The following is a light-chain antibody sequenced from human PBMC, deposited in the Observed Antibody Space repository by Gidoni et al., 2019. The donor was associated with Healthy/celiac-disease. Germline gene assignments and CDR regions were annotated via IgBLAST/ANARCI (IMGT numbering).Light chain of an antibody. CDR3: QQYNNWPIT. CDR1: QSVSSN. CDR2: GAS. Sequence: EIVMPHYPATLSVSPGERATLSCRASQSVSSNLAWYQQKPGQAPRLLIYGASTRATGIPARFSGSGSGTEFTLTISSLQSEDFAVYYCQQYNNWPITFGQGTRLEIK. V-gene: IGKV3-15*01. J-gene: IGKJ5*01.